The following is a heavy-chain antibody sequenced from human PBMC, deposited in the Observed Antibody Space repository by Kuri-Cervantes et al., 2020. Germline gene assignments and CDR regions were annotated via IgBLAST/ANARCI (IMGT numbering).Heavy chain of an antibody. CDR2: IKQDGSEK. J-gene: IGHJ4*02. D-gene: IGHD2-2*01. CDR1: GSTFSSYW. V-gene: IGHV3-7*01. CDR3: AREDCSSTSCYFDY. Sequence: GESLKISCAASGSTFSSYWMSWVRQAPGKGLEWVANIKQDGSEKYYVDSVKGRFTISRDNAKNSLYLQMNSLRAEDTAVYYCAREDCSSTSCYFDYWGQGTLVTVSS.